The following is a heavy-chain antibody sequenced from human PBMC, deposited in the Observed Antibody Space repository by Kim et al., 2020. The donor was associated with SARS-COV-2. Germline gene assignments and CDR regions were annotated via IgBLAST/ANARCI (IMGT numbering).Heavy chain of an antibody. CDR3: AKDSFGLGSNYYYGMDV. Sequence: EGSLRLSCAASGFTFSSYGMHWVRQAPGKGLEWVAVISYDGSNKYYADSVKGRFTISRDNSKNTLYLQMNSLRAEDTAVYYCAKDSFGLGSNYYYGMDVWGQGTTVTVSS. J-gene: IGHJ6*02. V-gene: IGHV3-30*18. CDR1: GFTFSSYG. CDR2: ISYDGSNK. D-gene: IGHD3-10*01.